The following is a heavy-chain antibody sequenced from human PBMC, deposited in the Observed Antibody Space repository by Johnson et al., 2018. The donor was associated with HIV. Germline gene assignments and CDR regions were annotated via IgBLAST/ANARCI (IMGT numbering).Heavy chain of an antibody. CDR3: ARGLQDSSGWYNAFDI. CDR2: SYSGGST. CDR1: GFTVSSNY. V-gene: IGHV3-53*01. J-gene: IGHJ3*02. D-gene: IGHD6-19*01. Sequence: MQLVESGGGLIQPGGSLRLSCAASGFTVSSNYMSWVRQAPGKGLEWVSVSYSGGSTYYADSVTGRFTISRDNSKNTLYLKMNSLRAEDPAVYYFARGLQDSSGWYNAFDIWGQGTMVTVSS.